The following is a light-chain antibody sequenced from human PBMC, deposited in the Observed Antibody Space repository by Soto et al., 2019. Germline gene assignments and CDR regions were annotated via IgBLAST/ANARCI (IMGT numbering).Light chain of an antibody. CDR3: SSYTTSSNYV. CDR1: SSGVGSYNF. CDR2: EVS. Sequence: QSVLTQPASVSGSPGQSITISCTGTSSGVGSYNFVSWYQQLPGKAPKLMIYEVSNRLSGVSNRFSGSKSGNTASLTISGLQAEDEADYYCSSYTTSSNYVFGSGTKVTVL. J-gene: IGLJ1*01. V-gene: IGLV2-14*01.